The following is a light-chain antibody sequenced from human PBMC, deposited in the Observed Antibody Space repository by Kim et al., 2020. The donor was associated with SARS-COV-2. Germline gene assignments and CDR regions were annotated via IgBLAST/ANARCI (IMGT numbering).Light chain of an antibody. CDR3: QQTYSTPYT. Sequence: DIQMTQSPSSLSASVGDRVTITCRASQNINNYLNWYQHKPGRAPNLLIYGASTLQSGVSARFRGSGSGTDFTLTISGLQPEDFGSYYCQQTYSTPYTFGQGTKLEIK. CDR1: QNINNY. J-gene: IGKJ2*01. V-gene: IGKV1-39*01. CDR2: GAS.